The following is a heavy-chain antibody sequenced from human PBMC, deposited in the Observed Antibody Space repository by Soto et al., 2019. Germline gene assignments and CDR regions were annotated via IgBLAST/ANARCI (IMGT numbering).Heavy chain of an antibody. CDR3: ARDQGLYDSSGYYYYYYYYGMDV. CDR1: GFTFSSYG. V-gene: IGHV3-33*01. J-gene: IGHJ6*02. CDR2: IWYDGSNK. D-gene: IGHD3-22*01. Sequence: GGSLRLSCAASGFTFSSYGMHWVRQAPGKGLEWVAVIWYDGSNKYYADSVKGRFTISRDNSKNTLYLQMNSLRAEDTAVYYCARDQGLYDSSGYYYYYYYYGMDVWGQGTTVTVSS.